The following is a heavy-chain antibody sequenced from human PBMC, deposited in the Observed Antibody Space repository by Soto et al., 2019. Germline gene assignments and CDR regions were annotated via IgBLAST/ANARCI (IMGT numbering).Heavy chain of an antibody. CDR3: ASDGIAAAGGGDDY. V-gene: IGHV4-39*01. J-gene: IGHJ4*02. D-gene: IGHD6-13*01. Sequence: QLQLQESGPGLVKPSETLSLTCTVSGGSISSSSYYWGWIRQPPGKGLEWIGSIYYSGSTYYNPSLKSRVTLSVDTSKNQFSLKLSSVPAADTAVYYCASDGIAAAGGGDDYWGQGTLVTVSS. CDR2: IYYSGST. CDR1: GGSISSSSYY.